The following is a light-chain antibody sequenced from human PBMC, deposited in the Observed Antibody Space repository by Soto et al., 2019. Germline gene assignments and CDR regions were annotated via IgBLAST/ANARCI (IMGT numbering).Light chain of an antibody. CDR1: SSDVGGYNY. Sequence: QSALTQPASVSGSPGQSITISCTGTSSDVGGYNYVSWYQQHPGKAPKPMIYEVTKRPSGVPDRFSGSKSGNTASLTVSGLQAEDEADYYCSSYAGSNNLFFGGGTKLTVL. J-gene: IGLJ2*01. CDR2: EVT. V-gene: IGLV2-8*01. CDR3: SSYAGSNNLF.